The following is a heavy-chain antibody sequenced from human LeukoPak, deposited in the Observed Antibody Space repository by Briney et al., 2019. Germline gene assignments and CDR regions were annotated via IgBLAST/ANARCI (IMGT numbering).Heavy chain of an antibody. CDR2: ISSSSTYI. CDR1: GFTFSDYY. V-gene: IGHV3-11*06. J-gene: IGHJ5*02. Sequence: PGGSLRLSCAASGFTFSDYYMSWIRQAPGKGLEWVSSISSSSTYIYYADSVKGRFTISRDNAENSLYLQMNSLRAEDTAVYYCARDHSGRYWGPHCFDPWGQGTLVTVSS. CDR3: ARDHSGRYWGPHCFDP. D-gene: IGHD6-19*01.